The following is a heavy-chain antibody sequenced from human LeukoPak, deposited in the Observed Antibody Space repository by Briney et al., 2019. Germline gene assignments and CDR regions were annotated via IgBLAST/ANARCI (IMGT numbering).Heavy chain of an antibody. CDR1: GFTFSTYD. J-gene: IGHJ4*02. V-gene: IGHV3-48*04. D-gene: IGHD3-22*01. CDR3: ARDGYDSSGYPYFDY. Sequence: GGSLRLSCAASGFTFSTYDMNWVRQAPGKGLEWVSYISSSSSTIHYADSVKGRFTISRDNAKNSLYLQMNSLRAEDTAVYYCARDGYDSSGYPYFDYWGQGTLVTVSS. CDR2: ISSSSSTI.